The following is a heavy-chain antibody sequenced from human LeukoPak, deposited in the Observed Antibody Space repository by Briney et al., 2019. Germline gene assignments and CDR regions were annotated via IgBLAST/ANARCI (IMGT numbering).Heavy chain of an antibody. CDR3: ARGGYHAYYLDY. J-gene: IGHJ4*02. D-gene: IGHD5-18*01. CDR2: INSGGTVT. CDR1: GFTFSSFW. V-gene: IGHV3-74*01. Sequence: AGGSLRLSCAASGFTFSSFWMHWVRQAPGKGLVWVSCINSGGTVTNYADSVKGRPTISRDNAKNTLYLQMNSLRAEDTAVYYCARGGYHAYYLDYWGQGSLVTVSS.